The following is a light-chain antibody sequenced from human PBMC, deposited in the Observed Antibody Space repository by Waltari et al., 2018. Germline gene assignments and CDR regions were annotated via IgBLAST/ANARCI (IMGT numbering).Light chain of an antibody. CDR3: QQYGSSPLT. Sequence: EIVLTQSPGTLSLSPGERATLSCRASQSVSSSYLAWYQPKPCQVPRLLIYGASSRAPGIPDRVSGHGSGTDFPMTISGLEPEDFAVYYCQQYGSSPLTFGQGTKVEIE. CDR1: QSVSSSY. J-gene: IGKJ1*01. CDR2: GAS. V-gene: IGKV3-20*01.